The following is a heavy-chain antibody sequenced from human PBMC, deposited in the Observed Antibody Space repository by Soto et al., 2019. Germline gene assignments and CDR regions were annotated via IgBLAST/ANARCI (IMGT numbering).Heavy chain of an antibody. CDR2: ISGSGGST. CDR1: GFTFSSYA. D-gene: IGHD6-13*01. J-gene: IGHJ4*02. Sequence: GGSLRLSCAASGFTFSSYAMSWVRQAPGKGLEWVSAISGSGGSTYYADSVKGRFTISRDNSKNTLYLQMNSLRAEDTAVYYCAKATSLEYSSSWYGYLDYWGQGTLVTVSS. CDR3: AKATSLEYSSSWYGYLDY. V-gene: IGHV3-23*01.